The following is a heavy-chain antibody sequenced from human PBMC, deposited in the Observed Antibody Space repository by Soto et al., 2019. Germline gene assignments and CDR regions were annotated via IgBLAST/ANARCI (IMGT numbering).Heavy chain of an antibody. CDR1: GFTFSSYA. Sequence: QVQPVESGGGVVQPGRSLRLSCAASGFTFSSYAMHWVRQAPGKGLEWVAVISYDGSNKYYADSVKDRFTISRDNSKNTLYLQMNSLRAEDTAVYYCARAGFKEEHNYYYYYGMDVWGQGTTVTVSS. J-gene: IGHJ6*02. V-gene: IGHV3-30-3*01. D-gene: IGHD1-1*01. CDR2: ISYDGSNK. CDR3: ARAGFKEEHNYYYYYGMDV.